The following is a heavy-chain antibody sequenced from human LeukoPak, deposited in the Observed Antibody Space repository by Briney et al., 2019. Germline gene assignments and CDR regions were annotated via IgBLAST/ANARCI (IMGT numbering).Heavy chain of an antibody. V-gene: IGHV5-51*01. J-gene: IGHJ3*02. D-gene: IGHD3-3*01. CDR2: IYPGDSDT. Sequence: GEFLKIYCKGSGYSFTSYGIGGVRQIPGKGLEWMGIIYPGDSDTRYSPSFQGQVTISADKSISTAYLQWSSLKASDTAMYYCARRAVIAPYYDFWSGVAHAFDIWGQGTMVTVSS. CDR3: ARRAVIAPYYDFWSGVAHAFDI. CDR1: GYSFTSYG.